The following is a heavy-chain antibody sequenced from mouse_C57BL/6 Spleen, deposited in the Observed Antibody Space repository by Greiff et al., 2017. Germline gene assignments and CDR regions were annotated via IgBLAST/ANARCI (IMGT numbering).Heavy chain of an antibody. J-gene: IGHJ1*03. CDR1: GFTFSDYY. CDR2: INYDGSST. V-gene: IGHV5-16*01. CDR3: ARDDSSYWYFDV. D-gene: IGHD1-1*01. Sequence: EVKLLESEGGLVQPGSSMKLSCTASGFTFSDYYMAWVRQVPEKGLEWVANINYDGSSTYYLDSLKSRFIISRDNAKNILYLQMSSLKSEDTATYYCARDDSSYWYFDVWGTGTTVTVSS.